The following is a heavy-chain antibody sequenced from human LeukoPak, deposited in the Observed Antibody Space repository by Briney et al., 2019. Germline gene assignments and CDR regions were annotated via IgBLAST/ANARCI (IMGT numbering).Heavy chain of an antibody. CDR1: GGTFSSYA. Sequence: SVKVSCKASGGTFSSYAISWVRQAPGQGLEWMGGIIPIFGTANYAQKFQGRVTITADESTSTAYMELSSLRSEDTAVYYCARAYGDYPGLFYYYYMDVWGKGTTVTISS. J-gene: IGHJ6*03. CDR3: ARAYGDYPGLFYYYYMDV. V-gene: IGHV1-69*13. CDR2: IIPIFGTA. D-gene: IGHD4-17*01.